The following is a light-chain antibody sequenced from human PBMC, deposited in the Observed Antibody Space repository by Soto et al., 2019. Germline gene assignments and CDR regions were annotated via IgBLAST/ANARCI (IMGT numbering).Light chain of an antibody. J-gene: IGLJ3*02. Sequence: QSVLTQPPSVSGAPGERVTISCTGSSSDIGAGYRVRWYQQVPGTAPKLLIYGNSNRPSGVPDRFSGSKSGTSASLAITGLQAEDEADYYCQSYDSSLSARVFGGGTKLTVL. CDR3: QSYDSSLSARV. CDR1: SSDIGAGYR. CDR2: GNS. V-gene: IGLV1-40*01.